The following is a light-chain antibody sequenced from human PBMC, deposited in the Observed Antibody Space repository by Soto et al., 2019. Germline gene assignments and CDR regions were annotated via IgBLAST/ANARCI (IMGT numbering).Light chain of an antibody. CDR2: DVS. V-gene: IGLV2-14*01. CDR1: SSDVGGYNY. Sequence: QSALTQPASVSGSPGQSITISCTGTSSDVGGYNYVSWYQQHPGKAPKLMIYDVSNRPSGVPNRFSGSKSGNTASLTISGLQAEDEADYHCSSYTSISTCVFGTGTKVTVL. J-gene: IGLJ1*01. CDR3: SSYTSISTCV.